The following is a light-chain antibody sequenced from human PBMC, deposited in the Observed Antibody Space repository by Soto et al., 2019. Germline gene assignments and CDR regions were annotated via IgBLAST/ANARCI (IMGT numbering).Light chain of an antibody. J-gene: IGKJ1*01. V-gene: IGKV3-11*01. CDR1: QSVSSY. CDR2: DAS. CDR3: QQRSNWPPWP. Sequence: EVGLKQSPATLSSFPGDRVTLSCRASQSVSSYLAWYQQKPGQAPRLLIYDASNRATGIPARFSGSGSGTDFTLTISSLEPEDFAVYYCQQRSNWPPWPFGQ.